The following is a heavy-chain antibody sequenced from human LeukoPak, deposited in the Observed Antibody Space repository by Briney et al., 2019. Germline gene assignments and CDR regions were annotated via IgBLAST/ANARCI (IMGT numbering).Heavy chain of an antibody. CDR3: ARVRYRLAETYIDY. Sequence: ASVKVSCKAPEYTFTGYYIHWVRQAPGQGLEWMGWINPNSGDTNYAQKFQGRVTMTRDTSISTAYMELSRLRSDDTAVYYCARVRYRLAETYIDYWGQGTLVTVSS. D-gene: IGHD3-16*01. CDR1: EYTFTGYY. V-gene: IGHV1-2*02. J-gene: IGHJ4*02. CDR2: INPNSGDT.